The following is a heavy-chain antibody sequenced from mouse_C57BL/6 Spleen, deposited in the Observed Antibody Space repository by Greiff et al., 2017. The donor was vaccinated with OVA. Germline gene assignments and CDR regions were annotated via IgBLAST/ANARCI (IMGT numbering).Heavy chain of an antibody. CDR1: GYSFTSYY. CDR2: IYPGSGNT. Sequence: QVQLQQSGPELVKPGASVKISCKASGYSFTSYYIHWVKQRPGQGLEWIGWIYPGSGNTKYNEKFKGKATLTADTSSSTAYMQLSSLTSEDSAVYYCASDLTTTGWYFDVWGTGTTVTVSS. CDR3: ASDLTTTGWYFDV. V-gene: IGHV1-66*01. D-gene: IGHD2-12*01. J-gene: IGHJ1*03.